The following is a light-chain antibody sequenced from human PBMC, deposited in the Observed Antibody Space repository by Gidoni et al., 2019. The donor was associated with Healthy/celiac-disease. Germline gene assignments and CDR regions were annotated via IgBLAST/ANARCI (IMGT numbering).Light chain of an antibody. CDR2: GAS. V-gene: IGKV3-20*01. Sequence: EIVLTQSPGTLSLSPGERATLSGRASQSVSSSYLAWYQQKPGQAPRLLIYGASSRATGIPDRFSGSGSGTDFTLIISRLDPEDFAVYYCQQYGSSAYTFGQGTKLEIK. J-gene: IGKJ2*01. CDR1: QSVSSSY. CDR3: QQYGSSAYT.